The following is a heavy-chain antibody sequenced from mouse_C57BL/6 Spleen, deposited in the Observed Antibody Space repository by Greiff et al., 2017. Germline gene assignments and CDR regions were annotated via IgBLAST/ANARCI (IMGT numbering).Heavy chain of an antibody. CDR2: IHPTSGST. D-gene: IGHD2-4*01. J-gene: IGHJ4*01. CDR3: ARGEDYDTWYYAMDY. CDR1: GYTFTSYW. V-gene: IGHV1-64*01. Sequence: QVQLQQPGAELVKPGASVKLSCKASGYTFTSYWMHWVKQRPGQGLEWIGMIHPTSGSTNYNEKFKSKATLTVDKSSSTAYMQLSSLTAEDSAVYYCARGEDYDTWYYAMDYWGQGTSVTVAS.